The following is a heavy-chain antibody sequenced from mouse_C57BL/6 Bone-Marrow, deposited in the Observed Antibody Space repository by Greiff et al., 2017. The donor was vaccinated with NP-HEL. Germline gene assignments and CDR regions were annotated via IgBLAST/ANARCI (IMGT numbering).Heavy chain of an antibody. CDR1: GFTFSSYG. CDR2: ISSGGSYT. Sequence: EVQRVESGGDLVKPGGSLKLSCAASGFTFSSYGMSWVRQTPDKRLEWVATISSGGSYTYYPDSVKGRFTISRDNAKNTLYLQMSSLKSEDTAMYYCARPLIYDGYYYFWFAYWGQGTLVTVSA. J-gene: IGHJ3*01. D-gene: IGHD2-3*01. CDR3: ARPLIYDGYYYFWFAY. V-gene: IGHV5-6*01.